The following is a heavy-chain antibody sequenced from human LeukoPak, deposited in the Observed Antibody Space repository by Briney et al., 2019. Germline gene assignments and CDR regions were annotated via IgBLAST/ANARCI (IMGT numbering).Heavy chain of an antibody. Sequence: GASVKVSCKASGGTFSRYAFSWVRQAPGQGLEWMGIINPSGGSTSYAQKFQGRVTMTRDMSTSTVYMELSSLRSEDTAVYYCAALGATTEALDYWGQGTLVTVSS. J-gene: IGHJ4*02. CDR3: AALGATTEALDY. V-gene: IGHV1-46*01. D-gene: IGHD1-26*01. CDR1: GGTFSRYA. CDR2: INPSGGST.